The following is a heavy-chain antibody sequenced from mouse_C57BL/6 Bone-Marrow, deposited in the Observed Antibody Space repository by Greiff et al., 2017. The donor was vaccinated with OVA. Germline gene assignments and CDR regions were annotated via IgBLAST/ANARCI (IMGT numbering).Heavy chain of an antibody. CDR3: ARDYPYSDYVDY. CDR2: IHPNSGST. J-gene: IGHJ4*01. V-gene: IGHV1-64*01. CDR1: GYTFTSYW. D-gene: IGHD2-13*01. Sequence: QVQLQQPGAELVKPGASVKLSCKASGYTFTSYWMPWVKQRPGQGLEWIGMIHPNSGSTNYNEKFKSKATLTVDKSSSTAYMQLSSLTSEDSAVYYCARDYPYSDYVDYWGQGTSVTVSS.